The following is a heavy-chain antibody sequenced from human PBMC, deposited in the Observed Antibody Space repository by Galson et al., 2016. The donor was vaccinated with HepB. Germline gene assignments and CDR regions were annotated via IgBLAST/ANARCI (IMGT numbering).Heavy chain of an antibody. CDR2: IIPMFASA. Sequence: SVKVSCKAPGGTFSDYTINWVRQAPGQGLEWMGKIIPMFASANYAQTFHGRVTISVDKSSNTVYMELSSLRSDDTALYYCAREDSEQSRYYGMDVWGQGTPVTVS. CDR1: GGTFSDYT. J-gene: IGHJ6*02. V-gene: IGHV1-69*08. D-gene: IGHD1/OR15-1a*01. CDR3: AREDSEQSRYYGMDV.